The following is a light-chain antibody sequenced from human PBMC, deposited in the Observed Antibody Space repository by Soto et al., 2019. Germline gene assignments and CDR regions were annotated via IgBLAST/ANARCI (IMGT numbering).Light chain of an antibody. Sequence: EVVMTQSPATLSVSPGEGATLSCRASQDVRSNLAWYRQQPGQTPRLLIYGASTRATGVPARISGSGSGTEFTLTISSLQSEDFAVYYCQHYNRWPLTFGGGTKGDIK. CDR1: QDVRSN. V-gene: IGKV3-15*01. J-gene: IGKJ4*01. CDR2: GAS. CDR3: QHYNRWPLT.